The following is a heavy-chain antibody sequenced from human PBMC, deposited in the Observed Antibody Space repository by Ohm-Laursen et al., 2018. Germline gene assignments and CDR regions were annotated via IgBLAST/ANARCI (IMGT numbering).Heavy chain of an antibody. CDR2: ISAYNGNT. CDR3: ARDQRSHHGNYYGMDV. Sequence: GGSVKVSCKVSGSVFSNYGISWVRQAPGQGLDWMGWISAYNGNTDYAEKLQGRVTMTTDTPTSTAYMELRSLRSDDTAVYYCARDQRSHHGNYYGMDVWGQGTTVTVSS. J-gene: IGHJ6*02. V-gene: IGHV1-18*01. D-gene: IGHD4-23*01. CDR1: GSVFSNYG.